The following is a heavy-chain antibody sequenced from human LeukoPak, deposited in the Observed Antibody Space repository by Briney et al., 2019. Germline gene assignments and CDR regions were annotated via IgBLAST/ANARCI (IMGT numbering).Heavy chain of an antibody. CDR2: ISYDGSNK. J-gene: IGHJ4*02. D-gene: IGHD4-17*01. CDR1: GFTFSSYE. Sequence: GGSLRLSCAASGFTFSSYEMNWVRQAPGKGLEWVAVISYDGSNKYYADSVKGRFTISRDNSKNTLYLQMNSLRAEDAAVHYCAKDVVPYGDYVSYFDYWGQGTLVTVSS. CDR3: AKDVVPYGDYVSYFDY. V-gene: IGHV3-30*18.